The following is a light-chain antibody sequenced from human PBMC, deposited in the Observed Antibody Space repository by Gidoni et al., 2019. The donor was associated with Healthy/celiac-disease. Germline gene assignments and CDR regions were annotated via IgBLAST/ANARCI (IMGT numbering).Light chain of an antibody. J-gene: IGLJ3*02. Sequence: SALTQPASASGSPGPSNTISCPGTSSDVGSYNLVSWYQQHPGKAPKLMMYEGSKRPSRVSNRFSGSKSGNTASLTISGLQAEDEADYYCCSYAGSSTLVFGGGTKLTVL. V-gene: IGLV2-23*01. CDR3: CSYAGSSTLV. CDR1: SSDVGSYNL. CDR2: EGS.